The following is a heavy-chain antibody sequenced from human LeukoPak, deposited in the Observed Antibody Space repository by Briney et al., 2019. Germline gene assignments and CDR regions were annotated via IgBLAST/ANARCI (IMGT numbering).Heavy chain of an antibody. CDR3: AKDSVVVPAAPYGMDV. Sequence: ETLSLTCTVSGGSTSSDYWSWVRQAPGKGLEWVSPIGGSGGNTYYADSVKGRFTISRDNSKNTLYLQMNSLRAEDTAVYYCAKDSVVVPAAPYGMDVWGQGTTVTVSS. D-gene: IGHD2-2*01. CDR1: GGSTSSDY. J-gene: IGHJ6*02. CDR2: IGGSGGNT. V-gene: IGHV3-23*01.